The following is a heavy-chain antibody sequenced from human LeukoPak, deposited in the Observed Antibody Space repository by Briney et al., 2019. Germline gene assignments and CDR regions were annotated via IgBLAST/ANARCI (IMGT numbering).Heavy chain of an antibody. Sequence: GGSLRLSCAASGFTFSSYVMHWVRQAPGKGLEWVAIISYDGSNEYYADSVKGRFTISRDNSKNTLYLQMNSLRAADTAVYYCAKELRSWTRGAFDIWGQGTMVTVSS. V-gene: IGHV3-30*04. D-gene: IGHD6-13*01. CDR1: GFTFSSYV. CDR2: ISYDGSNE. CDR3: AKELRSWTRGAFDI. J-gene: IGHJ3*02.